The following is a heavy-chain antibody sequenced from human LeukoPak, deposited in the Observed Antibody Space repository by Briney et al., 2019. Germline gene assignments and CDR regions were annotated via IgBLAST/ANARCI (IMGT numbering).Heavy chain of an antibody. J-gene: IGHJ4*02. CDR2: INYSGSS. D-gene: IGHD2-21*01. CDR3: ARLDCISDTCYNY. Sequence: PSETLSLTCIVSGDSISSDYWSWIRQPPGKGLEWIGYINYSGSSEYNPSLKSRVTISVDRSKNQVSLKMRSVTAADTAVYYCARLDCISDTCYNYWALGALVTVSS. CDR1: GDSISSDY. V-gene: IGHV4-59*08.